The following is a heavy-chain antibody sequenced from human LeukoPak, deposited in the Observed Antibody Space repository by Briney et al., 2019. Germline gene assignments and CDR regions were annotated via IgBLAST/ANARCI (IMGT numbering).Heavy chain of an antibody. CDR2: INHSGST. Sequence: PSETLSLTCAVYGGSFSGYYWSWIGQPPGKGLEWIGEINHSGSTNYNPSLKSRVTISVDTSKNQFSLKLSSVTAADTAVYYCARGGMAKGKKRLDYWGQGTLVTVSS. CDR3: ARGGMAKGKKRLDY. V-gene: IGHV4-34*01. J-gene: IGHJ4*02. D-gene: IGHD5-24*01. CDR1: GGSFSGYY.